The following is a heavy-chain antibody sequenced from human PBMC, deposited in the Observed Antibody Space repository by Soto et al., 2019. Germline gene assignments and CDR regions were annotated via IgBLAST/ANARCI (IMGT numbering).Heavy chain of an antibody. CDR1: GFTFSSYD. V-gene: IGHV3-13*01. J-gene: IGHJ6*02. CDR2: IGTAGDT. CDR3: ARAPPYYYDSSGYPYYYGMDV. D-gene: IGHD3-22*01. Sequence: GGSLRLSCAASGFTFSSYDMHWVRQATGKGLEWVSAIGTAGDTYYPGSVKGRFTVSRENAKNSLYLQMNSLRAGDTAVYYCARAPPYYYDSSGYPYYYGMDVWGQGTTVTVSS.